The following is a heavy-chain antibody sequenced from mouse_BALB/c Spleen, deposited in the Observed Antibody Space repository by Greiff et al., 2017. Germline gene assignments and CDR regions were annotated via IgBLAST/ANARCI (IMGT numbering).Heavy chain of an antibody. CDR2: IWSGGST. CDR3: AREIPDGYYGAMDY. D-gene: IGHD2-3*01. Sequence: VKLMESGPGLVQPSQSLSITCTVSGFSLTSYGVHWVHQSPGKGLEWLGVIWSGGSTGYNAAFISRLSISKDNSKSQVFFKMNSLQANDTAIYYCAREIPDGYYGAMDYWGQGTSVTVSS. J-gene: IGHJ4*01. V-gene: IGHV2-2*02. CDR1: GFSLTSYG.